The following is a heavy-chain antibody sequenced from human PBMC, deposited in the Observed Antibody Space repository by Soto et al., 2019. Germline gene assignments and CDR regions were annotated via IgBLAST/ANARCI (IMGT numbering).Heavy chain of an antibody. V-gene: IGHV3-66*01. D-gene: IGHD2-15*01. CDR3: ARDYVLCDGGRCYGVPLDV. Sequence: GSLRLSCAASGFTVSSKYMSWVRQAPGKGLEWVSLIQSGGPTYYADSVKGRFTISRDTSENTVHLQMDSLRAEDTAVYYCARDYVLCDGGRCYGVPLDVQGKPTTVTVSS. CDR1: GFTVSSKY. CDR2: IQSGGPT. J-gene: IGHJ6*04.